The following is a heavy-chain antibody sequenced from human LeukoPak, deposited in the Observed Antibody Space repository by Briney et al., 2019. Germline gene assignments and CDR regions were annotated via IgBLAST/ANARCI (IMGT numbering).Heavy chain of an antibody. CDR2: ISASRST. J-gene: IGHJ4*02. D-gene: IGHD4-17*01. Sequence: SETLSLTCTVSNGSIRIYYWSWVRQPAGKGLEWIGRISASRSTNYNPSLKSRVTVSLDTSKNQFSLKLSSVTAADTAVYYCAREITVTRPFDYWGPGTLVTVSS. CDR3: AREITVTRPFDY. CDR1: NGSIRIYY. V-gene: IGHV4-4*07.